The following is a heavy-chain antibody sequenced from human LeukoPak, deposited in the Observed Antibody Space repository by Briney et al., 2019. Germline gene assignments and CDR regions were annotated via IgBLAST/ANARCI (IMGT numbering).Heavy chain of an antibody. Sequence: SETLSLTCAVYGGSFSGYYWSWIRQPPGKGLEWIGEINHSRSTNYNPSLKSRVTISVDTSKNQFSLKLSSVTAADTAVYYCARDTVDTAIYYFDYWGQGTLVTVSS. D-gene: IGHD5-18*01. CDR3: ARDTVDTAIYYFDY. V-gene: IGHV4-34*01. J-gene: IGHJ4*02. CDR2: INHSRST. CDR1: GGSFSGYY.